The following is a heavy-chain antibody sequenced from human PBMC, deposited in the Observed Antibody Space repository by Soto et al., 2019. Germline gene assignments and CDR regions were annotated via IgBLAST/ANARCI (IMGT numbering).Heavy chain of an antibody. D-gene: IGHD3-22*01. J-gene: IGHJ4*02. V-gene: IGHV3-30-3*01. Sequence: GGSLRLSCAASGFTFSSYAMHWVRQAPGKGLEWVAVISYDGSNKYYADSVKGRFTISRDNSKNTLYLQMNSLRAEDTAVYYCASSNYDSSGYHYRGLDYWGQGTLVTVSS. CDR1: GFTFSSYA. CDR2: ISYDGSNK. CDR3: ASSNYDSSGYHYRGLDY.